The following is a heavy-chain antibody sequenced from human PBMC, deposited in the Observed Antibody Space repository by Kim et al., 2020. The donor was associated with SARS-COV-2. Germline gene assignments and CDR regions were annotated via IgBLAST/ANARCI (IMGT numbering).Heavy chain of an antibody. V-gene: IGHV4-34*01. CDR3: ARGYYYGSGSNDY. Sequence: SNPSLKGRVTISVDTSKNPFSLKLSSVTAADTAVYYCARGYYYGSGSNDYWGQGTLVTVSS. J-gene: IGHJ4*02. D-gene: IGHD3-10*01.